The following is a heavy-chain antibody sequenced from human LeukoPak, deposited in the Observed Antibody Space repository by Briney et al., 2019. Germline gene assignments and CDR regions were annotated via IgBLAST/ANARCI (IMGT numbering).Heavy chain of an antibody. Sequence: ASVKVSCKASGYTFTSYYMHWVRQAPGQGLEWMGIINPSGGSTSYAQKFQGRVTMTTDTSTSTAYMELRSLRSDDTAVYYCARDLSYYDILTGYQTYYYYGMDVWGQGTTVTVSS. CDR3: ARDLSYYDILTGYQTYYYYGMDV. V-gene: IGHV1-46*01. J-gene: IGHJ6*02. CDR1: GYTFTSYY. D-gene: IGHD3-9*01. CDR2: INPSGGST.